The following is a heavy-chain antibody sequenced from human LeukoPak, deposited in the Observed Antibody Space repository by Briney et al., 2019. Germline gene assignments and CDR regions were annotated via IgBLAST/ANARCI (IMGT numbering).Heavy chain of an antibody. Sequence: PGGSLRLSCAASGFTVSSNYMSWVRQAPGEGLEWVSFIYSGGSTYYADSVKGRFTISRDNSKNTLYLQMNSLKAEDTAVYYCVRADIVATINDYWGQGALVIVSS. CDR1: GFTVSSNY. J-gene: IGHJ4*02. CDR2: IYSGGST. D-gene: IGHD5-12*01. V-gene: IGHV3-66*01. CDR3: VRADIVATINDY.